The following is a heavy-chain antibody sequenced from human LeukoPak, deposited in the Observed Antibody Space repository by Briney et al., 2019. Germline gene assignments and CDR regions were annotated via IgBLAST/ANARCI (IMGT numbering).Heavy chain of an antibody. Sequence: PGGSLRLSCAASGFTFSSYAISWVRQAPGQGLEWMGRIIPILGIANYAQKFQGRVTITADKSTSTAYMELSSLRSEDTAVYYCARAGKSFVAANYWGQGTLVTVSS. V-gene: IGHV1-69*04. J-gene: IGHJ4*02. CDR2: IIPILGIA. D-gene: IGHD5-12*01. CDR3: ARAGKSFVAANY. CDR1: GFTFSSYA.